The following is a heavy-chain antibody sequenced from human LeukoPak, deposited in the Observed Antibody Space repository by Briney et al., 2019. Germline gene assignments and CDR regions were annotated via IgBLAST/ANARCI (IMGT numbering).Heavy chain of an antibody. CDR1: GFTFSSYG. CDR2: ISYDGSNK. D-gene: IGHD4-17*01. Sequence: GRSLRLSCAASGFTFSSYGMHWVRQAPGKGLEWVAVISYDGSNKYYADSVKGRFTISRDNSKNTLYLQMNSLRAEDTAVYYCARAANDYGDYVFAFDIWGQGTMVTVSS. J-gene: IGHJ3*02. CDR3: ARAANDYGDYVFAFDI. V-gene: IGHV3-30*03.